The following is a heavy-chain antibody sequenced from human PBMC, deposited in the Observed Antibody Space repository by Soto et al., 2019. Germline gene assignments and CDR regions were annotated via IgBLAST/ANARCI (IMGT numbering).Heavy chain of an antibody. D-gene: IGHD1-1*01. CDR2: ISGRGFKK. CDR1: CFSFENID. CDR3: AKNQGVELVPLATVDWFDP. J-gene: IGHJ5*02. V-gene: IGHV3-23*01. Sequence: XGCLRRSCAASCFSFENIDMSWVRQTSGKGLEWISSISGRGFKKYYADSVKGRFTISRDNSKSTVYLELNNLSAEDTAVYHCAKNQGVELVPLATVDWFDPWGQGSVVTVSS.